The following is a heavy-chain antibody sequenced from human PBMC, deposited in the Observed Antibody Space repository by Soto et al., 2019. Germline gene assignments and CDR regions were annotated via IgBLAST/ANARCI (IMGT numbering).Heavy chain of an antibody. V-gene: IGHV3-23*01. CDR2: ISDDGSRT. Sequence: GGSLRLSCAASGFSFCTFEMSWVRQAPGRGLEWVSFISDDGSRTYYADAVKGRFTISRDNSKHTLYLQMNSLRAEDTAVYYCARDSSPYYDSSGYYDAFDIWGQGTMVTVS. CDR3: ARDSSPYYDSSGYYDAFDI. J-gene: IGHJ3*02. D-gene: IGHD3-22*01. CDR1: GFSFCTFE.